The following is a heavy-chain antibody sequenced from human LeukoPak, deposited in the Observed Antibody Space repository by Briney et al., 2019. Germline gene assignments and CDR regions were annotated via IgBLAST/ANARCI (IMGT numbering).Heavy chain of an antibody. CDR2: INHSGST. Sequence: SETLSLTCAVYGGSFSGYYWSWIRQPPGKGLEWIGEINHSGSTNYNPSLKSRVTISVDTSKNQFSLKLSSVTAADTAVYYCARVDSSGSMVDYWGQGTLVTVSS. D-gene: IGHD3-22*01. V-gene: IGHV4-34*01. CDR3: ARVDSSGSMVDY. J-gene: IGHJ4*02. CDR1: GGSFSGYY.